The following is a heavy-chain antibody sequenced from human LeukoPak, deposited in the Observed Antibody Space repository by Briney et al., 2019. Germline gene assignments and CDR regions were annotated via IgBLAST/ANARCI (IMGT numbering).Heavy chain of an antibody. V-gene: IGHV4-34*01. D-gene: IGHD3-9*01. CDR1: GGSFSGYY. J-gene: IGHJ3*02. Sequence: PSETLSLTCAVYGGSFSGYYWSWIRQPPGKGLEWIGEINHSGSTNYNPSLKSRVTISVDTSKNQFSLKLSSVTAADTAVYYCARGSLLRYFDWGLRNQAFDIWGQGTMVTVSS. CDR2: INHSGST. CDR3: ARGSLLRYFDWGLRNQAFDI.